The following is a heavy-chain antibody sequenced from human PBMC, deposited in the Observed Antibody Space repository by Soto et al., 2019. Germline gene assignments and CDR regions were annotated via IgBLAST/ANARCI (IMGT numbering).Heavy chain of an antibody. CDR3: ARDHKEACDI. CDR2: MYFNEST. J-gene: IGHJ3*02. CDR1: AASITSYF. Sequence: QVLLQEQGPGLVKPSETLSLTCTVSAASITSYFLNWIRQAPGKGLEWIGYMYFNESTHYYPSLKSRVMMSLDTSKSLFSLKLNSVTAADTAIYYCARDHKEACDIWGQGKLVTVSS. V-gene: IGHV4-59*01.